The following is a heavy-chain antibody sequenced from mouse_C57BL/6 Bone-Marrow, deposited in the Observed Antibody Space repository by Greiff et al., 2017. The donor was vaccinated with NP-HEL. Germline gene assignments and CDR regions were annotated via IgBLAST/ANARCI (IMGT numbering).Heavy chain of an antibody. J-gene: IGHJ2*01. D-gene: IGHD1-1*01. V-gene: IGHV1-18*01. CDR1: GYTFTDYN. CDR3: ARSPFYGSSY. CDR2: INPNNVGT. Sequence: EVQLVESGPELVKPGASVKIPCKASGYTFTDYNMDWVKQSHGKSLEWIGDINPNNVGTIYNQKFKGKATLKVDKSSSTAYMELRSLTSEDTAVYYCARSPFYGSSYWGQGTTLTVSS.